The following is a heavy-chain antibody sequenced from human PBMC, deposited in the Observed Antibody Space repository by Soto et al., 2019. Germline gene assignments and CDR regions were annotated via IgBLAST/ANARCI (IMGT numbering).Heavy chain of an antibody. CDR1: GFTFSSYA. Sequence: EVQLLESGGGLVQPGGSLRLSCAASGFTFSSYAMSWVRQAPGKGLEWVSAISGSGGSTYYADSVKGRFTISRDNSKNTRYLQMTSLRAEDTAVYYCAPIRVGATTGGWGQGTLVTVSS. CDR3: APIRVGATTGG. D-gene: IGHD1-26*01. V-gene: IGHV3-23*01. J-gene: IGHJ4*02. CDR2: ISGSGGST.